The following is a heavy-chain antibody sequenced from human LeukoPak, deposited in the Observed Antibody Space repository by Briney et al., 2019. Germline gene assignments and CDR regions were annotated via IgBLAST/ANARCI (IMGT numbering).Heavy chain of an antibody. Sequence: KPGGSLRLSCAASGFTFSSYSMTWVRQAPGKGLEWVSSISSSSSYIYYADSVKGRFPISRDNAKNSLYLQMNSLRAEDTAVYYCARDVSDGSFDYWGQGTLVTVSS. CDR1: GFTFSSYS. CDR3: ARDVSDGSFDY. J-gene: IGHJ4*02. D-gene: IGHD3-10*01. V-gene: IGHV3-21*01. CDR2: ISSSSSYI.